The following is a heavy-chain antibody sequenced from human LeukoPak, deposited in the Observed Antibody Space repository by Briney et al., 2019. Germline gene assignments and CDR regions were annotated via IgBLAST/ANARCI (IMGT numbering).Heavy chain of an antibody. CDR1: GFTFSSYA. V-gene: IGHV3-30*04. CDR3: ARDYDFWSGYPVY. D-gene: IGHD3-3*01. CDR2: ISYDGSNK. J-gene: IGHJ4*02. Sequence: GGSLRLSCAASGFTFSSYAMHWVRQAPGKGLEWVAVISYDGSNKYYADSVKGRFTISRDNSKNTLYLQMNSLRAEDTAVYYCARDYDFWSGYPVYWGQGTLVTVSA.